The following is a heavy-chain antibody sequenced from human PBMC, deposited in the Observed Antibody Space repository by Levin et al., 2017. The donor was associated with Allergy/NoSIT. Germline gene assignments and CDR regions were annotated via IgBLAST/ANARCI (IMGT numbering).Heavy chain of an antibody. D-gene: IGHD4-17*01. CDR2: INGDGSST. V-gene: IGHV3-74*01. J-gene: IGHJ4*02. CDR3: ARLHYGDFEARDDY. CDR1: GFIFSSYW. Sequence: GGSLRLSCVGSGFIFSSYWMYWVRQAPGKGLVWVSRINGDGSSTSYADSVKGRFTISRDNAKNTLYLQINNLGAEDTAVYYCARLHYGDFEARDDYWGQGTMITVSS.